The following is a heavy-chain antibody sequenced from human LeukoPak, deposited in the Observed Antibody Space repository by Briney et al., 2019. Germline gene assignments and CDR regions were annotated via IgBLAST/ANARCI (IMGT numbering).Heavy chain of an antibody. CDR2: MNPNSGNT. Sequence: ASVKVSCKASGYTFTGYYMHWVRQATGQGLEWMGWMNPNSGNTGYAQKFQGRVTITRNTSISTAYMELSSLRSEDTAVYYCARGRRGSSWYPFGYWGQGTLVTVSS. V-gene: IGHV1-8*03. CDR3: ARGRRGSSWYPFGY. J-gene: IGHJ4*02. CDR1: GYTFTGYY. D-gene: IGHD6-13*01.